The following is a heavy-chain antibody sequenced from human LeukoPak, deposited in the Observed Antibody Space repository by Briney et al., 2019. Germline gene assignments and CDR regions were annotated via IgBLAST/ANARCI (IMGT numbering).Heavy chain of an antibody. J-gene: IGHJ5*02. V-gene: IGHV3-49*03. CDR3: TRGQPWFDP. CDR1: GGSISNYY. Sequence: LSLTCTVSGGSISNYYWNWIRKPPGKGLEWVGFIRSKAYGGTTEYAASVKGRFTISRDDSKSIAYLQMNSLKTEDTAVYYCTRGQPWFDPWGQGTLVTVSS. CDR2: IRSKAYGGTT.